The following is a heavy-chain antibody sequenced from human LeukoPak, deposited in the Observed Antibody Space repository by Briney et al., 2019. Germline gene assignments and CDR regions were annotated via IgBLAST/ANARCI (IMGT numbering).Heavy chain of an antibody. J-gene: IGHJ4*02. CDR3: ARERGAY. CDR1: GLTVSSNY. CDR2: IYSGGST. D-gene: IGHD1-26*01. V-gene: IGHV3-53*01. Sequence: GGSLRLSCAASGLTVSSNYMSWVRQAPGKGLEWVSVIYSGGSTYHADSVKGRFTISRDNSKNTLYLQMNSLRAEDTAVYYCARERGAYWGQGTLVTVSS.